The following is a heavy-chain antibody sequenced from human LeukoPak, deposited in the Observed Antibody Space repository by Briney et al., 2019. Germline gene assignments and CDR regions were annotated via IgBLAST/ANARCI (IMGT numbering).Heavy chain of an antibody. J-gene: IGHJ6*02. CDR3: ARGTNMITFGGVIVPPGDYYYYYGMDV. D-gene: IGHD3-16*02. V-gene: IGHV1-69*04. CDR1: GLTFSSCA. CDR2: IIPILGIA. Sequence: PGRSLTLSCAASGLTFSSCAISWVRQAPGQGLEWMGRIIPILGIANYAQKFQGRVTITADKSTSTAYMELSSLRAEDTAVYYCARGTNMITFGGVIVPPGDYYYYYGMDVWGQGTTVTVSS.